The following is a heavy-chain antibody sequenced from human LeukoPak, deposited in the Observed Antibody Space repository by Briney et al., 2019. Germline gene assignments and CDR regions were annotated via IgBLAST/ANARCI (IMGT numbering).Heavy chain of an antibody. CDR2: ILYSGST. CDR3: ARDFWDCSGGNCYRDISDS. J-gene: IGHJ4*02. D-gene: IGHD2-15*01. CDR1: GGSFSSSSYF. Sequence: SETLSLTCTVSGGSFSSSSYFWGWIRQPPGKGLELIGSILYSGSTYYNPSLKSRVTISRDTSKTQFYLKLTAVTAADTAVYYCARDFWDCSGGNCYRDISDSWGQGTLVTVSS. V-gene: IGHV4-39*07.